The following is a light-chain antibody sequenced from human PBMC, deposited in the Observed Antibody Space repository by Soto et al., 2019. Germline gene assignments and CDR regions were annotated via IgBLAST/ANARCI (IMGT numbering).Light chain of an antibody. J-gene: IGLJ2*01. V-gene: IGLV2-14*01. CDR1: SSDVGGYNY. CDR3: SSYTSSRV. Sequence: QSALTQPASVSGSPGQSITISCTGTSSDVGGYNYVSWYQQHPGKAPKLMIYEVSNRPSGVSNRVSGSKSGNTASLTISGLQAEDEADYYCSSYTSSRVFGGGTKVTVL. CDR2: EVS.